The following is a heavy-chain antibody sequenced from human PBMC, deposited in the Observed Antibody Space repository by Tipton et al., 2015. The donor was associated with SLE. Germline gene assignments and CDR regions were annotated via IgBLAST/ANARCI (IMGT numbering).Heavy chain of an antibody. CDR2: IYYSGST. CDR3: ARSAGYGSNWAHFDY. CDR1: GGSISSGYYY. V-gene: IGHV4-61*01. D-gene: IGHD6-13*01. Sequence: TLSLTCTVSGGSISSGYYYWTWVRQPPGKGLEWIGYIYYSGSTNYNPSLKSRVTISVDTSKNQFSLKLSSVTAADTAVYYCARSAGYGSNWAHFDYWGQGTLVTVSS. J-gene: IGHJ4*02.